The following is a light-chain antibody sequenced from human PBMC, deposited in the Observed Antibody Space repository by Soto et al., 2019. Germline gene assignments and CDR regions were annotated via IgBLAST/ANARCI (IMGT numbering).Light chain of an antibody. CDR1: QNVRTY. V-gene: IGKV1-39*01. CDR3: QQTSTDLWT. J-gene: IGKJ1*01. CDR2: DAS. Sequence: EIQMTQSPSSLSASVGDRVTITCRSSQNVRTYINWYQQKSGRAPKLLIFDASRLQTGVPSRFSGTGSGTDFTLTITSLHPEDFATYYCQQTSTDLWTFGQGTKWISN.